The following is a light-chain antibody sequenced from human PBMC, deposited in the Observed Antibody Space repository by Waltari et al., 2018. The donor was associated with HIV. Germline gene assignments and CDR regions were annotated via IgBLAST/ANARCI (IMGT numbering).Light chain of an antibody. CDR1: QTISSW. CDR2: KAS. J-gene: IGKJ1*01. CDR3: QQYNSYSWT. V-gene: IGKV1-5*03. Sequence: DIQMTQSPSTLSASVGDRVTITCRASQTISSWLAWYQQKPGKAPNLLTYKASSLEAGVPSSVSGSGSGTEFTLTISSLQPDDFATYYCQQYNSYSWTFGQGTKVEIK.